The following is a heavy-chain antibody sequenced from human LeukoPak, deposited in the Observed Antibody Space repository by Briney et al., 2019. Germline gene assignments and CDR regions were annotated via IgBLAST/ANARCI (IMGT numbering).Heavy chain of an antibody. D-gene: IGHD3-10*01. V-gene: IGHV1-2*02. CDR1: GYTFTGYY. CDR3: ARDRSYYGSGSYYNLDY. Sequence: ASVKVSCKASGYTFTGYYMHWVRQAPGQGLEWMGWINPNSGGTNYAQKFQSRVTMTRDTSISTAYMELSRLRSDDTAVYYCARDRSYYGSGSYYNLDYWGQGTLVTVSS. J-gene: IGHJ4*02. CDR2: INPNSGGT.